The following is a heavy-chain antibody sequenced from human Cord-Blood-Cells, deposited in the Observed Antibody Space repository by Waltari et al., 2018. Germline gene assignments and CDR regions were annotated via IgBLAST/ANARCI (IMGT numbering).Heavy chain of an antibody. CDR1: GGSISSYY. D-gene: IGHD2-2*02. Sequence: QVQLQESGPGLVKPSETLSLTCTVSGGSISSYYWSWIRQPAGKGPEWIGRIYTSGSTNYNPSLKSRVTMSVDTSKNQFSLKLSSVTAADTAVYYCARERVDCSSTSCYTAAGHWFDPWGQGTLVTVSS. J-gene: IGHJ5*02. CDR2: IYTSGST. V-gene: IGHV4-4*07. CDR3: ARERVDCSSTSCYTAAGHWFDP.